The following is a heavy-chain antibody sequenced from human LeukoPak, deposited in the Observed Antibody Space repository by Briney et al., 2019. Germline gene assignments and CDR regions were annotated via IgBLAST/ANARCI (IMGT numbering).Heavy chain of an antibody. CDR3: ARDSGASSSWHEDPGYFDY. D-gene: IGHD6-13*01. J-gene: IGHJ4*02. CDR2: ISSSSSYI. Sequence: GGSLRLSCAASGFTFSSYSMNWVRQAPGKGLEWVSSISSSSSYIYYADSVKGRFTISRDNAKNSLYLQMNSLRAEDTAVYYCARDSGASSSWHEDPGYFDYWGQGTLVTVSS. CDR1: GFTFSSYS. V-gene: IGHV3-21*01.